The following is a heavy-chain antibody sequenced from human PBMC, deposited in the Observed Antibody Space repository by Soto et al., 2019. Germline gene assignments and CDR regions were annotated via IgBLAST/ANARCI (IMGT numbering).Heavy chain of an antibody. D-gene: IGHD3-16*02. CDR2: IYFGDSDT. V-gene: IGHV5-51*01. CDR1: GYSFTTNW. J-gene: IGHJ4*01. Sequence: PGESLKISCKGSGYSFTTNWIAWVRQMPGKGLEWVGVIYFGDSDTRYSPSFQGQVTMSVDKSITTAYLQWNNLKASDTAVYYCARHYHGFDYWGQEPRSPSPQ. CDR3: ARHYHGFDY.